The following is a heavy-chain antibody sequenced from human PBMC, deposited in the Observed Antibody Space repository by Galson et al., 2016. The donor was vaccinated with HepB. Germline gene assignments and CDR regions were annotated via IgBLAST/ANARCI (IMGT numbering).Heavy chain of an antibody. CDR1: EFTFSSYA. Sequence: SLRLSCAASEFTFSSYAMTWVRHAPGKGLEWVSSTDIDGTPYYADSVKGRFTISRDNSKSTLYLQMNSLRAEDTAVYYCAKGRGYSSSSGYFDYWGQGTLVTVSS. J-gene: IGHJ4*02. CDR3: AKGRGYSSSSGYFDY. CDR2: TDIDGTP. V-gene: IGHV3-23*01. D-gene: IGHD6-6*01.